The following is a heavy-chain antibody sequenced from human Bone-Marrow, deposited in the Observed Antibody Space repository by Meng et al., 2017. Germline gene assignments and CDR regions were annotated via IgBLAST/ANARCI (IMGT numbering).Heavy chain of an antibody. CDR2: INWNGGST. CDR3: ARVSRGSYLD. J-gene: IGHJ4*02. Sequence: GESLKISCAASGFTFDDYGMSWVRQAPGKGLEWVSGINWNGGSTGYADSVKGRFTISRDNAKNSLYLQMSSLRAEDTALYYCARVSRGSYLDWGQGTLVTVSS. CDR1: GFTFDDYG. D-gene: IGHD1-26*01. V-gene: IGHV3-20*04.